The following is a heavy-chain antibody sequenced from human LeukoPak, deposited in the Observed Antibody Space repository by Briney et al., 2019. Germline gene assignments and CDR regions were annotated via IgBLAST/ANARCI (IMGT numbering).Heavy chain of an antibody. V-gene: IGHV3-30*02. CDR1: GFTFSTYG. CDR3: AEDQVPMDV. CDR2: VHYDGSKI. J-gene: IGHJ6*03. Sequence: PGGSLRLSCAASGFTFSTYGMHWVRQAPGKGLEWVAYVHYDGSKIYYTDSVKGRFTISRDNSKHTAYLQMSSLTTDDTGVYYCAEDQVPMDVWGKGTTVTVSS.